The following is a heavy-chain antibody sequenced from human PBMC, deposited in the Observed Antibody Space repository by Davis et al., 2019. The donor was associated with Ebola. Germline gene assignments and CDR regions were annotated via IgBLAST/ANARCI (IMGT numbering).Heavy chain of an antibody. CDR3: ARRVGARSGFDS. CDR1: GYTFTSYD. CDR2: MNPNSGNT. D-gene: IGHD1-26*01. Sequence: AASVKVSCKASGYTFTSYDINWVRQATGQGLEWMGWMNPNSGNTGYAQKFQGRITMTRNISISTAYMELSSLRSDDTAVYYCARRVGARSGFDSWGQGSLATVSS. J-gene: IGHJ4*02. V-gene: IGHV1-8*01.